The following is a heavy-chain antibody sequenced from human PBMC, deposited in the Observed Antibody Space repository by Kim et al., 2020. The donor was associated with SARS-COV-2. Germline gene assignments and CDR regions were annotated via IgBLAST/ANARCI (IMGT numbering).Heavy chain of an antibody. Sequence: GGSLRLSCVVSGSTFSTYAMSWVRQAPGKGLEWVSSIGGSDGETKYADSVNGRFSISRDISKTTLYLQMDFLRGDDTAVYYCAKGIRPTDSSGWYMDFHHWGQGTLVSVSS. CDR3: AKGIRPTDSSGWYMDFHH. CDR2: IGGSDGET. CDR1: GSTFSTYA. D-gene: IGHD6-13*01. V-gene: IGHV3-23*01. J-gene: IGHJ1*01.